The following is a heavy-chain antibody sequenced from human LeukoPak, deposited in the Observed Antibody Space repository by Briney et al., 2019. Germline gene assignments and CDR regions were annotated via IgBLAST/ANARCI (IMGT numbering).Heavy chain of an antibody. D-gene: IGHD5-12*01. CDR1: GVSFSSYY. V-gene: IGHV4-34*01. CDR2: INHSGST. J-gene: IGHJ5*02. CDR3: ARNFLRRNWDWFDP. Sequence: SETLSLTCAVYGVSFSSYYWSWIRQPPGKGLEWIGEINHSGSTNYNSSLKSRVTISVDTSKNQFSLKLTSVTAADTAVYYCARNFLRRNWDWFDPWGQGTLVIVSS.